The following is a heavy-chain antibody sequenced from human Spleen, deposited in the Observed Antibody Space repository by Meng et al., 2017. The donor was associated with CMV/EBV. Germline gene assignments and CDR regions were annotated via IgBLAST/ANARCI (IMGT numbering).Heavy chain of an antibody. D-gene: IGHD1-26*01. V-gene: IGHV4-39*01. CDR1: GGSISSSSYY. CDR2: IYYSGST. CDR3: ARGWDEADAFDI. J-gene: IGHJ3*02. Sequence: GSLRLSCTVSGGSISSSSYYWGWIRQPPGKGLEWIGSIYYSGSTYYNPSLKSRVTISVDTSKNQFSLKLSSVTAADTAVYYCARGWDEADAFDIWGQGTMVTVSS.